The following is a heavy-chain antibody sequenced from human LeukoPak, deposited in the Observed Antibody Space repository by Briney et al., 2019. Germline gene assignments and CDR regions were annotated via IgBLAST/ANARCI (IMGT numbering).Heavy chain of an antibody. J-gene: IGHJ4*02. D-gene: IGHD3-22*01. V-gene: IGHV4-34*01. CDR1: GGSFSGYY. CDR2: INHSGST. Sequence: SETLPLTCAVYGGSFSGYYWSWIRQPPGKGLEWIGEINHSGSTNYNPSLKSRVTISVDTSKNQFSLKLSSVTAADTAVYYCARGLYYYDSSGYWYYFDYWGQGTLVTVSS. CDR3: ARGLYYYDSSGYWYYFDY.